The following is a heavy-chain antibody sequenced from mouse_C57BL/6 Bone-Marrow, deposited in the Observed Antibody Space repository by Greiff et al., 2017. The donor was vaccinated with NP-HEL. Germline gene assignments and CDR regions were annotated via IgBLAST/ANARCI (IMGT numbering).Heavy chain of an antibody. Sequence: QVTLKVSGPGILQSSQTLSLTCSFSGFSLSTSGMGVSWIRQPSGKGLEWLAHIYCDDDKRYNPSLKSRLTISKDTSRNQVFLKITSVDTADTATYYCARREDYGSRGYFDYWGQGTTLTVSS. D-gene: IGHD1-1*01. J-gene: IGHJ2*01. CDR2: IYCDDDK. CDR1: GFSLSTSGMG. CDR3: ARREDYGSRGYFDY. V-gene: IGHV8-12*01.